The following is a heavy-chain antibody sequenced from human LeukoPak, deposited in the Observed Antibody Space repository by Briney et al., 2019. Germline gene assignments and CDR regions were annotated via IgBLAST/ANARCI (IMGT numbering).Heavy chain of an antibody. CDR1: GGSISSSSYH. D-gene: IGHD1-26*01. CDR2: IYYSGST. J-gene: IGHJ4*02. V-gene: IGHV4-61*05. CDR3: ASGSYYFDY. Sequence: SETLSLTCTVSGGSISSSSYHWSWIRQPPGKGLEWIGYIYYSGSTKYNPSLKSRATISVDTSKNQFSLKLNSVTAADTAVYFCASGSYYFDYWGQGTLVTVSS.